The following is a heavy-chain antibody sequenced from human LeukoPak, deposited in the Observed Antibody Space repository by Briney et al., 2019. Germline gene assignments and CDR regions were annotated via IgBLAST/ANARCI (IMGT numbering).Heavy chain of an antibody. D-gene: IGHD3-16*01. CDR1: GGSISSYY. CDR2: IYYSGST. Sequence: SETLSLTCTVSGGSISSYYWSWIRQPPGKGLEWIGYIYYSGSTNYNPSLKSRVTISVDTSKNQFSLKLSSVTAAVTAVYDCAMSTGGATVTWGQGTLVTVST. CDR3: AMSTGGATVT. V-gene: IGHV4-59*01. J-gene: IGHJ5*02.